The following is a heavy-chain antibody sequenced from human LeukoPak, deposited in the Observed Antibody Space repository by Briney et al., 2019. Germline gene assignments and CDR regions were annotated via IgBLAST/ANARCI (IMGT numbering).Heavy chain of an antibody. CDR2: ISSSSDYI. Sequence: GGSLRLSCAASGFTFSTYAMSWVRQAPGKGLEWVSSISSSSDYIYYADSVKGRFTISRDNAKNSLYVQMNSLRAEDTAVYYCARGSGSGSYYPRFDYWGQGTLVTVSS. CDR3: ARGSGSGSYYPRFDY. J-gene: IGHJ4*02. D-gene: IGHD3-10*01. V-gene: IGHV3-21*01. CDR1: GFTFSTYA.